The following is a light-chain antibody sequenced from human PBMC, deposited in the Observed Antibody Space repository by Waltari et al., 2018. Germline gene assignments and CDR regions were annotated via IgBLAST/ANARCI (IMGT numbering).Light chain of an antibody. CDR3: SAWDDSLNGYV. CDR1: TSNIESNT. CDR2: RNN. V-gene: IGLV1-44*01. Sequence: QSVLTQPPSASGTPGQRVTIPCSGSTSNIESNTVNWYQHFPGTAPKLFIYRNNQRPSGVPDRFSASKSGTSASLAISGLQSEDEADYYCSAWDDSLNGYVFGSGTKVTVL. J-gene: IGLJ1*01.